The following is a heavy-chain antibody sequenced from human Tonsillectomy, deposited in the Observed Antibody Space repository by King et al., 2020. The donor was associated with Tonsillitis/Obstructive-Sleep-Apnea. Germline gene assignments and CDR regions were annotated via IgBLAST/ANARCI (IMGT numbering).Heavy chain of an antibody. CDR1: GFTFSDYE. J-gene: IGHJ4*02. Sequence: ESGGGLEQPGGSLRLSCAASGFTFSDYEMNWVRQAPGKGLEWVSYISSTGASIYYADSVKGRFTISRDNAKNSLYLQMNSLRAEDTAVYYCAREYPYDIWSGYYPYYFDYWGQGTLVTVSS. CDR2: ISSTGASI. V-gene: IGHV3-48*03. D-gene: IGHD3-3*01. CDR3: AREYPYDIWSGYYPYYFDY.